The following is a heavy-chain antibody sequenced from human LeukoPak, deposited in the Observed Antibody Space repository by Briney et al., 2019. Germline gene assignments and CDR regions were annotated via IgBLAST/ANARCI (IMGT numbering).Heavy chain of an antibody. Sequence: GGSLRLSCAASGCTFSAYWMRWVRQAPGGGLGRGASRKGDGSHTYYVDSVNGRLTNSRDNGKHSLYLQMNSLRAEDTAVYYCATLTLSANDWCYDYWVQATLLTVCS. CDR2: RKGDGSHT. V-gene: IGHV3-7*01. CDR3: ATLTLSANDWCYDY. J-gene: IGHJ4*02. CDR1: GCTFSAYW. D-gene: IGHD5-12*01.